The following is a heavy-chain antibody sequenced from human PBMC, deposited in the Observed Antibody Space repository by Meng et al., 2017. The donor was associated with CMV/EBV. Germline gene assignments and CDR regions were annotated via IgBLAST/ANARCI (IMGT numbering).Heavy chain of an antibody. D-gene: IGHD6-6*01. Sequence: ASVKVSCKASGYTFTSYYMHWVRQAPAQGLEWMGIINPSGSSTSYAQKFQGRVTMTRDTSTSTVYMELSSLRSEDTAVYYCARAPYSSSSYYYYGMDVWGQGTTVTVSS. J-gene: IGHJ6*02. V-gene: IGHV1-46*01. CDR3: ARAPYSSSSYYYYGMDV. CDR2: INPSGSST. CDR1: GYTFTSYY.